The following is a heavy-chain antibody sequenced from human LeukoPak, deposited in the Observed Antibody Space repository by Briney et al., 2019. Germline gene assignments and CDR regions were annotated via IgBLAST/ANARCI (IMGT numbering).Heavy chain of an antibody. Sequence: PSETLSLTCAVYGGSFSGYYWSWIRQPPGKGLEWIGEINHSGSTNYNPSLKSRVTISVDTSKNQFSLKLSSVTAADTAVYYCARGHLRILDYWGQGTLVTVSS. CDR2: INHSGST. V-gene: IGHV4-34*01. CDR3: ARGHLRILDY. D-gene: IGHD3-16*01. J-gene: IGHJ4*02. CDR1: GGSFSGYY.